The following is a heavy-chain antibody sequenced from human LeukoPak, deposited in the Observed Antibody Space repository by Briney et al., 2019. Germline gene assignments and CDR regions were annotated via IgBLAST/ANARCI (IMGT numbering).Heavy chain of an antibody. J-gene: IGHJ6*03. CDR2: IDVRGDTT. V-gene: IGHV3-11*01. D-gene: IGHD1-1*01. CDR1: GFIFSDYY. Sequence: GGSLRLSCAASGFIFSDYYMTWIRQAPGKGLEWVAHIDVRGDTTLYADSVKGRFTVSRDSANNSLYLQMNSLRADDTTVYYCAREDNVWNLLYNYYMDVWGKGTTVTVS. CDR3: AREDNVWNLLYNYYMDV.